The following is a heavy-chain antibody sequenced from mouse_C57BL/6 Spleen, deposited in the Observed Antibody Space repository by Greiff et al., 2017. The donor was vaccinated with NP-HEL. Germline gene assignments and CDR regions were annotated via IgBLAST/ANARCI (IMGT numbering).Heavy chain of an antibody. J-gene: IGHJ4*01. Sequence: VQLQQSGAELVRPGASVTLSCKASGYTFTDYEMHWVKQTPVHGLEWIGAIDPETGGTAYNQKFKGKAILTADKSSSTAYMELRSLTSEDSAVYYCTRYYRYAMDYWGQGTSVTVSS. CDR3: TRYYRYAMDY. CDR2: IDPETGGT. V-gene: IGHV1-15*01. D-gene: IGHD2-14*01. CDR1: GYTFTDYE.